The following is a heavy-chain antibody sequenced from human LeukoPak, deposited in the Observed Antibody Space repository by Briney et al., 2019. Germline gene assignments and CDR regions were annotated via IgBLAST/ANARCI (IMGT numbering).Heavy chain of an antibody. CDR1: DYSITSGYY. CDR2: INHSGST. D-gene: IGHD6-13*01. Sequence: SSETLSLTCTVSDYSITSGYYWSWIRQPPGKGLEWIGEINHSGSTNYNPSLKSRVTISVDTSKNQFSLKLSSVTAADTAVYYCARGGGIAAAGTRWFDPWGQGTLVTVSS. J-gene: IGHJ5*02. V-gene: IGHV4-38-2*02. CDR3: ARGGGIAAAGTRWFDP.